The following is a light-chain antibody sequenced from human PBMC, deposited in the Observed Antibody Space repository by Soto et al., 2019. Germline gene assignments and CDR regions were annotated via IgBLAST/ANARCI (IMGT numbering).Light chain of an antibody. CDR2: DAS. J-gene: IGKJ2*01. Sequence: DIQMTQSPSTLSASVGDRVTITCRASQSISKWLAWYQQKPGKAPNLLIYDASTLESGVPSRFSGSGSGTEFTLTINSLQPDDFATYDCQRLDGYFGQGTKLEI. V-gene: IGKV1-5*01. CDR3: QRLDGY. CDR1: QSISKW.